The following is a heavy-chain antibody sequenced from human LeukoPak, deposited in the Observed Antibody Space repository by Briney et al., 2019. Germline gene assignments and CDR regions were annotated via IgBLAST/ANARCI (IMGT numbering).Heavy chain of an antibody. J-gene: IGHJ5*02. CDR1: GFTFSTYW. V-gene: IGHV3-7*03. CDR3: ARGHWFDP. Sequence: GGSLRPSCVASGFTFSTYWMSWVRQAPGKGLEWVAYIKPDGSEKSYVDSVKGRFTISRDNAKNSLYLQMNSLRAEDTAVYSCARGHWFDPWGQGTLVTVSS. CDR2: IKPDGSEK.